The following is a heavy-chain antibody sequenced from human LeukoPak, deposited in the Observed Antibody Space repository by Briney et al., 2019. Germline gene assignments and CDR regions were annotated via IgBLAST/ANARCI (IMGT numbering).Heavy chain of an antibody. D-gene: IGHD6-25*01. CDR3: ARVGIGYSSDYYFDY. V-gene: IGHV4-59*01. CDR1: GGSISSYY. Sequence: SETLSLTCTVSGGSISSYYWSWIRQPPGKGLEWIGYIYYSGSTNYKPSLKSRVTISVDTSKNQFSLKLSSVTAADTAVYYCARVGIGYSSDYYFDYWGQGTLVTVSS. CDR2: IYYSGST. J-gene: IGHJ4*02.